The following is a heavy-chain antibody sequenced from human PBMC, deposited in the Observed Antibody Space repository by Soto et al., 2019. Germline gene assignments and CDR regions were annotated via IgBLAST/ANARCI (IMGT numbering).Heavy chain of an antibody. CDR3: ANDVGHSWSYYFDF. CDR2: IWYEGTNE. V-gene: IGHV3-33*06. D-gene: IGHD6-13*01. J-gene: IGHJ4*02. Sequence: QVQLVESGGGVVQPGTSLRLSCATSGFTFSSYGMYWVRQAPGKGLEWVAVIWYEGTNEYYADSVKGRFTISRDNSKNPLYLQMNSLRAEDTAIYYCANDVGHSWSYYFDFWGQGTLVTVSS. CDR1: GFTFSSYG.